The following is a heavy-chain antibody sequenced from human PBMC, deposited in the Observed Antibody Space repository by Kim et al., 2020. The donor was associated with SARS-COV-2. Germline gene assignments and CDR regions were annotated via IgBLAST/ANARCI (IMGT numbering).Heavy chain of an antibody. CDR2: IYYSGST. D-gene: IGHD3-22*01. CDR1: GGSISSYY. V-gene: IGHV4-59*01. J-gene: IGHJ5*02. Sequence: SETLSLTCTVSGGSISSYYWSWIRQPPGKGLEWIGYIYYSGSTNYNPSLKSRVTISVDTSKNQFSLKLSSVTAADTAVYYCARDRRGYYYDSSGYSSRFDPWGQGTLVTVSS. CDR3: ARDRRGYYYDSSGYSSRFDP.